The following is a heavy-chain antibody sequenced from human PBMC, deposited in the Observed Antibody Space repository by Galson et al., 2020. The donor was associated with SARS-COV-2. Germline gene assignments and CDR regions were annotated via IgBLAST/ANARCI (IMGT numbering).Heavy chain of an antibody. J-gene: IGHJ3*02. D-gene: IGHD6-6*01. Sequence: SVTVSCKTSGFRFTASAVQWVRQARGQRLEWIGWIVVGSGKTNYAQKFQERVTITRDMSTTTAYMELSSLRSEDTAVYYCTRVPPYSSSFWDAFDIWGQGTMVTVSS. V-gene: IGHV1-58*01. CDR3: TRVPPYSSSFWDAFDI. CDR1: GFRFTASA. CDR2: IVVGSGKT.